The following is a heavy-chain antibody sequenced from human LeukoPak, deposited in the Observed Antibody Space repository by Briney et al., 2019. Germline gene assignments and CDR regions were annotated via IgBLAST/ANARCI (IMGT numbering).Heavy chain of an antibody. CDR1: GYTFTIFD. V-gene: IGHV1-18*01. J-gene: IGHJ4*02. CDR3: ARDNSYYDFWSGYPDFDY. D-gene: IGHD3-3*01. Sequence: ASLKVSCKASGYTFTIFDISWVRQAPGQGLEWMGWISAYNGNTNYAQKLQGRVTMTTDTSTSTAYMELRSLRSDDTAVYYCARDNSYYDFWSGYPDFDYWGQGTLVAVSS. CDR2: ISAYNGNT.